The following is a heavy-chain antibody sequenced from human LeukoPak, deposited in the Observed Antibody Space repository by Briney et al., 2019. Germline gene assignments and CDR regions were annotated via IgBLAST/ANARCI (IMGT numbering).Heavy chain of an antibody. V-gene: IGHV4-59*12. CDR2: IYYSGST. CDR1: GGSISSYY. CDR3: ARAIAGNWFDP. Sequence: PSETLSLTCTVSGGSISSYYWSWIRQPPGKGLEWIGYIYYSGSTNYKPSLKSRVTISVDTSKNQFSLKLSSVTAADTAVYYCARAIAGNWFDPWGQGTLVTVSS. J-gene: IGHJ5*02.